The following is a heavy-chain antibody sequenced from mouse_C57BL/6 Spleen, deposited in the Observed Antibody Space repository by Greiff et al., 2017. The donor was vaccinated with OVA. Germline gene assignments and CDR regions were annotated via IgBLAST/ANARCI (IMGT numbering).Heavy chain of an antibody. V-gene: IGHV1-58*01. CDR2: IYIGNGYT. J-gene: IGHJ4*01. Sequence: VQLKESGAELVRPGSSVKMSCKTSGYTFTSYGINWVKQRPGQGLEWIGYIYIGNGYTDYNEKFKGKATLTSDTSSSTAYMQLSSLTSEDSAIYFCARAGYYSNLYYAMDYWGQGTSVTVSS. D-gene: IGHD2-5*01. CDR3: ARAGYYSNLYYAMDY. CDR1: GYTFTSYG.